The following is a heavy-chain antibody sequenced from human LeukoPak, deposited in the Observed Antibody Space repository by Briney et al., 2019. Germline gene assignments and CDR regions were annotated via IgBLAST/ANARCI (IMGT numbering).Heavy chain of an antibody. V-gene: IGHV3-64*01. CDR2: ISSNGGST. CDR3: ARDSSGWPRYAFDI. J-gene: IGHJ3*02. CDR1: GFTFSSYA. D-gene: IGHD6-19*01. Sequence: TGGSLRLSCAASGFTFSSYAMHWVRQAPGKGLEYVSAISSNGGSTYYANSVKGRFTISRDNSKNTLYLQMGSLRAEDMAVYYCARDSSGWPRYAFDIWGQGTMVTVSS.